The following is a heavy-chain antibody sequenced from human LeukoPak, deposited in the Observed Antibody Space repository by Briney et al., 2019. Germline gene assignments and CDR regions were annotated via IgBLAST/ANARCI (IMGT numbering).Heavy chain of an antibody. CDR3: ARLSPYSYDSSGASADYYAMDV. D-gene: IGHD3-22*01. CDR2: IYYSGNT. V-gene: IGHV4-39*01. J-gene: IGHJ6*02. Sequence: SETLSLTCTVSGGSMSSTSYYWGWIRQPPGKGLQWIGTIYYSGNTYYTPSLKSRVTMSVDTSKNQFSLRLSSVTAAETAVFYCARLSPYSYDSSGASADYYAMDVWGQGTTVTVSS. CDR1: GGSMSSTSYY.